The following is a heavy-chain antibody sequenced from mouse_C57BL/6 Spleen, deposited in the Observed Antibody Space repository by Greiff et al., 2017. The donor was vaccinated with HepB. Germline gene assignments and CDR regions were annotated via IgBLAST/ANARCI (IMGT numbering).Heavy chain of an antibody. CDR3: ARVGYSYYAMDY. J-gene: IGHJ4*01. CDR1: GYSITSGYY. V-gene: IGHV3-6*01. D-gene: IGHD2-3*01. Sequence: VQLQESGPGLVKPSQSLSLTCSVTGYSITSGYYWNWIRQFPGNKLEWMGYISYDGSNNYNPSLKNRISITRDTSKNQFFLKLNSVTTEDTATYYCARVGYSYYAMDYWGQGTSVTVSS. CDR2: ISYDGSN.